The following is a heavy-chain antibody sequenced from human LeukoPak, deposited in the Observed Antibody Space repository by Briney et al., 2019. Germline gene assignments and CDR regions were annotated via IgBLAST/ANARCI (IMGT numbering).Heavy chain of an antibody. D-gene: IGHD3-22*01. CDR1: GGSISSSNW. CDR3: ARGSDYYDSSGWPYYFDY. Sequence: PSGTLSLTCAVSGGSISSSNWWSWVRQPPGKGLEWIGYIYYSGSTNYNPSLKSRVTISVDTSKNQFSLKLSSVTVADTAVYYCARGSDYYDSSGWPYYFDYWGQGTLVTVSS. V-gene: IGHV4-4*02. CDR2: IYYSGST. J-gene: IGHJ4*02.